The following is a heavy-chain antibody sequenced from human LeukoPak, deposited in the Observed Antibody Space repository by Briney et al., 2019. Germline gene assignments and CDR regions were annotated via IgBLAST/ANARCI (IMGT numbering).Heavy chain of an antibody. CDR1: GFTFSTYV. J-gene: IGHJ4*02. V-gene: IGHV3-33*01. D-gene: IGHD5-18*01. CDR3: ARDRGYTYGHPLDY. Sequence: GGSLRLSCAASGFTFSTYVIHWVRQAPGKGLEWVALTWHDGSNKYYGDSVKDRFTISRDNSKNTLYLQMDGLRDEDTAVYYCARDRGYTYGHPLDYWGQGTLVTVSS. CDR2: TWHDGSNK.